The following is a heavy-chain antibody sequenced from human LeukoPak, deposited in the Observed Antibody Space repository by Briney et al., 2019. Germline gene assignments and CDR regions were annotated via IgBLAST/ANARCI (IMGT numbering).Heavy chain of an antibody. CDR3: ARVPEDIVVVPAALPDY. CDR1: GYTFTSYG. CDR2: ISAYNGNT. D-gene: IGHD2-2*01. Sequence: ASVKVSCKASGYTFTSYGISWVRQAPGQGVEWMGWISAYNGNTNYAQKLQGRVTMTTDTSTSTAYMELRSLRSDNTAVYYCARVPEDIVVVPAALPDYWGQGTLVTVSS. J-gene: IGHJ4*02. V-gene: IGHV1-18*01.